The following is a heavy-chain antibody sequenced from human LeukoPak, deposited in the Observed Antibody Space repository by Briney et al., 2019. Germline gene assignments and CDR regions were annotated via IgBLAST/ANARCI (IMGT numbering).Heavy chain of an antibody. CDR1: GGSISSYY. D-gene: IGHD5-18*01. V-gene: IGHV4-59*01. J-gene: IGHJ4*02. CDR3: ASSLGGYSYGYPLGY. CDR2: IYYSGST. Sequence: SETLPLTCTVSGGSISSYYWSWIRQPPGKRLEWIGYIYYSGSTGYNPSLKSRVTISVDTSKNQFSLKLSSVTAADTAVYYCASSLGGYSYGYPLGYWGQGTLVTVSS.